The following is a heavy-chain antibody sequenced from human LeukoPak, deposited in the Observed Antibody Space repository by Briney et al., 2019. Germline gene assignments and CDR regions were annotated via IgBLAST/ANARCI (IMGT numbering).Heavy chain of an antibody. Sequence: ASVKVSCKASGGTFGSYAISWVRQAPGQGLEWMGGIIPIFGTANYAQKFQGRVTITTDESTSTAYMELSSLRSEDTAVYYCARAPTGTDYYYYYMDVWGKGTTVTVSS. J-gene: IGHJ6*03. V-gene: IGHV1-69*05. CDR3: ARAPTGTDYYYYYMDV. D-gene: IGHD1-1*01. CDR2: IIPIFGTA. CDR1: GGTFGSYA.